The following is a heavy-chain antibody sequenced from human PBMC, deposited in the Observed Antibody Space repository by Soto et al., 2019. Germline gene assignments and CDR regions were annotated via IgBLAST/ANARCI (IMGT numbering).Heavy chain of an antibody. V-gene: IGHV4-61*01. J-gene: IGHJ5*02. CDR3: ARGIAAAAINWFDP. Sequence: SETRSLTCTVSGGSVSSGSYYCSWIRQPPGKGLEWIGYIYYSGSTNYNPSLKSRVTISVDTSKNQFSLKLSSVTAADTAVYYCARGIAAAAINWFDPWGQGTLVTVSS. CDR2: IYYSGST. CDR1: GGSVSSGSYY. D-gene: IGHD6-13*01.